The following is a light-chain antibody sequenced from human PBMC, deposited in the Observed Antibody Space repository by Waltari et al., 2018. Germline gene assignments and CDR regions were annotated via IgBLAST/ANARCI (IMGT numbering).Light chain of an antibody. CDR2: KDS. CDR1: VLPKQF. CDR3: QSTDFSGTYVV. V-gene: IGLV3-25*03. Sequence: YELTQAPSMSVSPGQAARITCSGDVLPKQFAHWYQQKPGQAPSLIYKDSERPSGVPERFSGSSSGTTVTLTIDGVQPDDEADYYCQSTDFSGTYVVFGGGTKLTVL. J-gene: IGLJ2*01.